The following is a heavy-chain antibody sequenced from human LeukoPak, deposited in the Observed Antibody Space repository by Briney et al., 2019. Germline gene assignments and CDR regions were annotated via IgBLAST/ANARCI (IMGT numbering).Heavy chain of an antibody. CDR3: ARGGFALEIIAARLFDY. CDR1: GFTFSSYA. J-gene: IGHJ4*02. Sequence: GGSLRLSCAASGFTFSSYAMSWVRQAPGKGLEWVAVISYDGSNKYYADSVKGRFTISRDNSKNTLYLQMNSLRAEDTAVYYCARGGFALEIIAARLFDYWGQGTLVTVSS. V-gene: IGHV3-30-3*01. D-gene: IGHD6-6*01. CDR2: ISYDGSNK.